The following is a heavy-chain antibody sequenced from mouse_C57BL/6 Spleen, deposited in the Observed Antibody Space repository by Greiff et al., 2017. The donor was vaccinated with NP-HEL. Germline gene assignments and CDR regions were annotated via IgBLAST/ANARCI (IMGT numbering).Heavy chain of an antibody. CDR3: TREGLLWLYAMDY. D-gene: IGHD2-1*01. CDR1: GFTFSSYA. J-gene: IGHJ4*01. CDR2: ISSGGDYI. Sequence: EVKLMESGEGLVKPGGSLKLSCAASGFTFSSYAMSWVRQTPEKRLEWVAYISSGGDYIYYADTVKGRFTISRDNARNTLYLQMSSLKSEDTAMYYCTREGLLWLYAMDYWGQGTSVTVSS. V-gene: IGHV5-9-1*02.